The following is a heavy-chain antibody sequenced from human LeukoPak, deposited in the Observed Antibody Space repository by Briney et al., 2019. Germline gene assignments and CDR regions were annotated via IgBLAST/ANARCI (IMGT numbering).Heavy chain of an antibody. Sequence: ASVKVSCKASGYTFTSYDINWVRQATGQGLEWMGWMNPHSGNAGYTQKFQGRVTTTSNTSISTAFMELSSLRSEDTAVYYCTRGFYADGNGDYNKEFDFWGQGTQVTVSS. J-gene: IGHJ4*02. V-gene: IGHV1-8*01. D-gene: IGHD2/OR15-2a*01. CDR3: TRGFYADGNGDYNKEFDF. CDR1: GYTFTSYD. CDR2: MNPHSGNA.